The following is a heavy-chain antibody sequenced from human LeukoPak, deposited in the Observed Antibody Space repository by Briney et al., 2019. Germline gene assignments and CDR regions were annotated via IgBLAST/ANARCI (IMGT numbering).Heavy chain of an antibody. D-gene: IGHD1-26*01. Sequence: PSETLSLTCTVSGGSISSSSYYWGWIRQPPGKGLEWIGSIYYSGSTYYNPSLKSRVTISVDTSKNQFSLKLSSVTAADTAVYYCARDPPTSGSVDYWGQGTLVTVSS. CDR2: IYYSGST. CDR1: GGSISSSSYY. V-gene: IGHV4-39*07. CDR3: ARDPPTSGSVDY. J-gene: IGHJ4*02.